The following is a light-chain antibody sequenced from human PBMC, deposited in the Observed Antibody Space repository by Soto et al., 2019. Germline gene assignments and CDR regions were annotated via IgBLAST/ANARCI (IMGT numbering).Light chain of an antibody. J-gene: IGKJ1*01. Sequence: VVMAPCTLTVHVTLGQSASTSCRSSQSLVYSDGNTFLNWFQQRPGQSPRLLIYKVSSRDSGVPDRFSVTGSGTDFTLKISRVEAEDVLVYYWMQPTHLPWTFGQGTKVDIK. CDR2: KVS. CDR1: QSLVYSDGNTF. V-gene: IGKV2-30*01. CDR3: MQPTHLPWT.